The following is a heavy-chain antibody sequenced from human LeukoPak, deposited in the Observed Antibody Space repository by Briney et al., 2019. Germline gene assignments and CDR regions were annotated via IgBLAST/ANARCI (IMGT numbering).Heavy chain of an antibody. CDR1: GFTLSTYA. J-gene: IGHJ3*02. D-gene: IGHD3-16*01. Sequence: GVSLRLSCAASGFTLSTYAMNWVRQAPGKGLEWVSYISGDSRSIYYADSVKGRFTISRDDADNSLYLQMNSLRAEDTAVYFCARDYVARQGRNAFDIWGQGTMVAVSS. V-gene: IGHV3-48*01. CDR2: ISGDSRSI. CDR3: ARDYVARQGRNAFDI.